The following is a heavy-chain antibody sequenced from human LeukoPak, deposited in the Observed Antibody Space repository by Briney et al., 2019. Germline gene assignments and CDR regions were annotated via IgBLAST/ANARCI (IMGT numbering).Heavy chain of an antibody. J-gene: IGHJ4*02. CDR3: ARDNSSSWFPHLDY. CDR2: ISSSSSYI. D-gene: IGHD6-13*01. Sequence: GGSLRLSCAASGFTFSSYGMHWVRQAPGKGLEWVSSISSSSSYIYYADSVKGRFTISRDNAKNSLYLQMNSLRAEDTAVYYCARDNSSSWFPHLDYWGQGTLVTVSS. CDR1: GFTFSSYG. V-gene: IGHV3-21*01.